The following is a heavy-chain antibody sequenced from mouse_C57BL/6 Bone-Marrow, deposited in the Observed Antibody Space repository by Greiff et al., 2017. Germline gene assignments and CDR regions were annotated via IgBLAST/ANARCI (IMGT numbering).Heavy chain of an antibody. Sequence: EVKLVESGEGLVKPGGSLKLSCAASRFTFSSYAMSWVRQTPEKRLEWVAYISSGGDYIYYADTVKGRFTISRDNARNTLYLQMSSLKSEDTAMYYCTRDLGKYYFDYWGQGTTLTVSS. D-gene: IGHD4-1*01. J-gene: IGHJ2*01. CDR3: TRDLGKYYFDY. CDR2: ISSGGDYI. CDR1: RFTFSSYA. V-gene: IGHV5-9-1*02.